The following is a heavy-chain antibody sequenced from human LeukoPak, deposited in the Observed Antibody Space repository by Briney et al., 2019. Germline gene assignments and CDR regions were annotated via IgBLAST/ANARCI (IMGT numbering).Heavy chain of an antibody. J-gene: IGHJ4*02. Sequence: PSETLSLTCAVYGGSFSGYYWSWIRQPPGKGLEWIGEINHSGSTNYNPSLKSRVTISVDTSKNQFSLKLSSVTAADTAVYYCAGSSGYYYVNYWGQGTLVTVSS. D-gene: IGHD3-22*01. CDR1: GGSFSGYY. CDR2: INHSGST. V-gene: IGHV4-34*09. CDR3: AGSSGYYYVNY.